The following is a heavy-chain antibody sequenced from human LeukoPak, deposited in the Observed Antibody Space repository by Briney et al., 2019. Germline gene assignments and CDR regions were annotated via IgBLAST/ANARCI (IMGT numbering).Heavy chain of an antibody. CDR3: ARDDKGSGYFDL. V-gene: IGHV4-30-2*01. D-gene: IGHD2-15*01. CDR1: GGSVSSGSYY. CDR2: IYHSGST. Sequence: TLSLTCTVSGGSVSSGSYYWSWIRQPPGKGLEWIGYIYHSGSTYYNPSLKSRVTISVDRSKNQFSLKLSSVTAADTAVYYCARDDKGSGYFDLWGRGTLVTVSS. J-gene: IGHJ2*01.